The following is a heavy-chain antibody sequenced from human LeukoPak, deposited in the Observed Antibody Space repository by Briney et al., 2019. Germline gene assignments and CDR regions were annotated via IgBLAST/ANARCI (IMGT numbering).Heavy chain of an antibody. CDR2: INPSGGST. Sequence: ASVKVSCKASGYTFTSYYMHWVRQAPGQGLEWMGIINPSGGSTSYAQKFQGRVTMTRDTSTSTVYMELSSLRSEDTAVYYCARRARVQYYYDSSELDYWGQGTLVTVSS. D-gene: IGHD3-22*01. J-gene: IGHJ4*02. CDR1: GYTFTSYY. V-gene: IGHV1-46*01. CDR3: ARRARVQYYYDSSELDY.